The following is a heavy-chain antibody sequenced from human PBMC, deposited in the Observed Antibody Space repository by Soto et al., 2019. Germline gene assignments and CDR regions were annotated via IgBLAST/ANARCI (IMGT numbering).Heavy chain of an antibody. CDR2: INPSGGST. CDR3: ARVYIVCSGGSCYHCKTYFDY. Sequence: ASVKVSCKASGYTFTSYYMHWVRQAPGQGLEWMGIINPSGGSTSYAQKFQGRVTMTRDTSTSTAYVELSSLRSEDTAVYYCARVYIVCSGGSCYHCKTYFDYWGQGTLVTVS. CDR1: GYTFTSYY. J-gene: IGHJ4*02. D-gene: IGHD2-15*01. V-gene: IGHV1-46*01.